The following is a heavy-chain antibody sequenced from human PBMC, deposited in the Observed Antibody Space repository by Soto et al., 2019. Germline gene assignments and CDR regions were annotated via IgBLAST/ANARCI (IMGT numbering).Heavy chain of an antibody. CDR2: IYYSGST. CDR3: AREGVVQAPILGYGMDV. J-gene: IGHJ6*02. V-gene: IGHV4-30-4*02. D-gene: IGHD2-2*02. Sequence: SDTLSRTCTVSVGSIISGDYYWSWIRQPPGKGLEWIGYIYYSGSTYYNPSLKSRVTISVDTSKNKFSLKLSSVTAADTAVYYCAREGVVQAPILGYGMDVWGQGTTVTVSS. CDR1: VGSIISGDYY.